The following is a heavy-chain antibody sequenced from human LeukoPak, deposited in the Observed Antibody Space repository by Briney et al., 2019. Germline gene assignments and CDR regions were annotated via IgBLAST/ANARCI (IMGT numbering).Heavy chain of an antibody. CDR2: ISYDGSNK. V-gene: IGHV3-30*18. CDR3: AKGTRGVIIPNFDY. J-gene: IGHJ4*02. Sequence: PGGSLRLSCAASGFTFSSYGMHWVRQAPGRGLVCVAVISYDGSNKYYADSVKGRFTISRDNSKNTLYLQMNSLRAEDTAVYYCAKGTRGVIIPNFDYWGQGTLVTVSS. D-gene: IGHD3-10*01. CDR1: GFTFSSYG.